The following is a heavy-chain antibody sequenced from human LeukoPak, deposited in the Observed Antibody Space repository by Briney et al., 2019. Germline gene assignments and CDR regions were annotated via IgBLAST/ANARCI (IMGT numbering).Heavy chain of an antibody. CDR3: ARDRSSSRDLDY. V-gene: IGHV3-21*01. CDR2: ISSSSGSYI. D-gene: IGHD6-13*01. CDR1: GFTFSSYS. J-gene: IGHJ4*02. Sequence: PGGSLRLSCAASGFTFSSYSMNWVRQAPGKGLEWVSCISSSSGSYIYYADSVKGRFTISRDNVKNSLYLQMNSLRAEDTAVYYCARDRSSSRDLDYWGQGTLVTVSS.